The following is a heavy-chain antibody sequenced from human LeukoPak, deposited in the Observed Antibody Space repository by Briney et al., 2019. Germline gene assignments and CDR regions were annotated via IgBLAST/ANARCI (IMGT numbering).Heavy chain of an antibody. J-gene: IGHJ4*02. V-gene: IGHV3-30*03. Sequence: GGSLRLSCAAPGFTFSSYGMHWVRQAPGKGLEWVAVISYDGSNKYYADSVKGRFTISRDNSKNTLYLQMNSLRAEDTAVYYCARDLLDYDSSGYHDYWGQGTLVTVSS. CDR3: ARDLLDYDSSGYHDY. CDR1: GFTFSSYG. CDR2: ISYDGSNK. D-gene: IGHD3-22*01.